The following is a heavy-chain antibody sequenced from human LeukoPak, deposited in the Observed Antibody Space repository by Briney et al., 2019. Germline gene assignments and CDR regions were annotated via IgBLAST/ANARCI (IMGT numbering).Heavy chain of an antibody. V-gene: IGHV3-7*01. CDR3: ARDLQLVGATNIVDY. D-gene: IGHD1-26*01. CDR1: GFTFSRYW. CDR2: IKQDGSEN. J-gene: IGHJ4*02. Sequence: GGSLLLSCAAAGFTFSRYWMSGGRQAPGKGVGGVANIKQDGSENYYVASVPGRFTISRDDAKNSLYLQMNSLRAEDTAVYYCARDLQLVGATNIVDYWGQGTLVTVSS.